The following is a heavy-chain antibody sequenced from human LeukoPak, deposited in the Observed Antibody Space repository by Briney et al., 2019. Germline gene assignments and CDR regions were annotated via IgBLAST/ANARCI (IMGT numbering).Heavy chain of an antibody. CDR1: GFSIKTYS. CDR3: TKDYCGKFCSAV. Sequence: GGSLRLSCAASGFSIKTYSMTWVRQAPGKGLEWVSTLSGSGGSTYYADSVKGRFTISRDNSKNTLYLQMNSLRAEDTAKYYCTKDYCGKFCSAVWGQGTTVTVSS. V-gene: IGHV3-23*01. D-gene: IGHD3-9*01. J-gene: IGHJ6*02. CDR2: LSGSGGST.